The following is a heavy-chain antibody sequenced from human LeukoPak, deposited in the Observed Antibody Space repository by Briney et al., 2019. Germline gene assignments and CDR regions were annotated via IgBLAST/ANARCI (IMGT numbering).Heavy chain of an antibody. D-gene: IGHD3-22*01. CDR3: ARKPYYYDSSGYRFFDAFDI. J-gene: IGHJ3*02. CDR2: IDYSGNT. Sequence: SETLSLTCTVSGGPICSGGYYWSWIRQHPGKGLEGIGYIDYSGNTFYNPSLESRVTIAVDTSKNQFSLKLRSVTAADTAVYYCARKPYYYDSSGYRFFDAFDIWGQGTMVTVAP. CDR1: GGPICSGGYY. V-gene: IGHV4-31*03.